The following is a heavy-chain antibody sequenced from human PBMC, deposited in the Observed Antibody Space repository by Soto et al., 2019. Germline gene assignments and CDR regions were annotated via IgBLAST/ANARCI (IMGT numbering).Heavy chain of an antibody. J-gene: IGHJ4*02. CDR3: ASRYGSGHDY. CDR2: IYYSGST. D-gene: IGHD3-10*01. V-gene: IGHV4-59*08. Sequence: QVQLQESGPGLVKPSETLSLTCTVSGGSISSYYWSWIRQPPGKGLEWIGYIYYSGSTNYNPSLXRRPATXXDTSKNQSSLKLSSVTAADTAVYYCASRYGSGHDYWGQGTLVTVSS. CDR1: GGSISSYY.